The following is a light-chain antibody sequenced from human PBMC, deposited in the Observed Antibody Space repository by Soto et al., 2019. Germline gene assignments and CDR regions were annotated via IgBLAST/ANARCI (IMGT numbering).Light chain of an antibody. J-gene: IGLJ1*01. Sequence: QSALTQPPSASGSPGQSVTISCTGTSSDIGDYNYVSWYQQHPGKAPKLMIYEVSKRPSGVPDRFSGSKSGNTASLTVSGLQAEDEADYYCSSYAGNNNLVFGTGTKVTVL. CDR3: SSYAGNNNLV. V-gene: IGLV2-8*01. CDR1: SSDIGDYNY. CDR2: EVS.